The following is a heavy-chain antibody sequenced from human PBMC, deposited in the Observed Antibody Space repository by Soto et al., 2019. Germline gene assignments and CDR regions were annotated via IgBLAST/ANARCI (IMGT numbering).Heavy chain of an antibody. CDR2: ITSSGSNT. D-gene: IGHD6-6*01. J-gene: IGHJ4*02. CDR3: ARRGTSSSAHHFDH. Sequence: QVQLVESGGGLVKPGGSLRLSCAASGFTFSGYNMSWIRQAPGKGLEWVSYITSSGSNTFDAESVKGRFTISRDNTMNLLYLQMNSLSAEDTAVYYCARRGTSSSAHHFDHWGQGTRVTVSS. CDR1: GFTFSGYN. V-gene: IGHV3-11*01.